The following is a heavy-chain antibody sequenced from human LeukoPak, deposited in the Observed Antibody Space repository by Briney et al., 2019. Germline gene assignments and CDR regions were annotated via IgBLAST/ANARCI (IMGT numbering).Heavy chain of an antibody. CDR2: ISSSSTTK. D-gene: IGHD2-2*01. CDR3: ARRVPAAPARARMDV. CDR1: GFTFSSYS. J-gene: IGHJ6*02. Sequence: GGSLRLSCAASGFTFSSYSMNWVRQAPGKGLEWVSYISSSSTTKYYADSVKGRFTISRDNAKNSLYLQMNRLRDEDTAVYYCARRVPAAPARARMDVWGQGTTVTVSS. V-gene: IGHV3-48*02.